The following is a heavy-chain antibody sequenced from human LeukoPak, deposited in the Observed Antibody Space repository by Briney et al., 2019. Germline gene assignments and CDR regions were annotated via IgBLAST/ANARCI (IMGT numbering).Heavy chain of an antibody. V-gene: IGHV4-59*01. Sequence: PAETLSLTCSVSGGSITSYYWSWIRQSPGKGLEWIGHVSDGGSTNYSPSPKGRVPISVDTSKNQFSLHLRSVTAADTAVYFCARASTTFDDWGQGTLVTVSS. J-gene: IGHJ4*02. CDR1: GGSITSYY. CDR3: ARASTTFDD. D-gene: IGHD1-14*01. CDR2: VSDGGST.